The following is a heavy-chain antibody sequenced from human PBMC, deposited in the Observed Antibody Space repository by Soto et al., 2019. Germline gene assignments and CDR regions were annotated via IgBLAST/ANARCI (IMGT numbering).Heavy chain of an antibody. CDR3: ARDKSSSWYGNWFDP. Sequence: SVKVSCKASGYTFTSYAMHWVRQAPGQRLEWMGWINAGNGNTKYSQKFQGRVTITRDTSASTAYMELSSLRSEDTAVYYCARDKSSSWYGNWFDPWGQGTLVTVSS. J-gene: IGHJ5*02. CDR1: GYTFTSYA. V-gene: IGHV1-3*01. CDR2: INAGNGNT. D-gene: IGHD6-13*01.